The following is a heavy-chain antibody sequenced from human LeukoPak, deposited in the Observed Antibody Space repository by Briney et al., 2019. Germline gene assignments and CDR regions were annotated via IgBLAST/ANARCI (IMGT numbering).Heavy chain of an antibody. V-gene: IGHV3-30*02. Sequence: PGGSMRLSCAASGFTFRNFGMHWVRQAPGKGMEWVTFNDDDGINFDYVNSVKGRFTVSRDNSKNTLYLQMSSLESEDTAVYYCARGPARGYYDGSGYDFDYWGQGTLVTVSS. CDR1: GFTFRNFG. CDR3: ARGPARGYYDGSGYDFDY. J-gene: IGHJ4*02. CDR2: NDDDGINF. D-gene: IGHD3-22*01.